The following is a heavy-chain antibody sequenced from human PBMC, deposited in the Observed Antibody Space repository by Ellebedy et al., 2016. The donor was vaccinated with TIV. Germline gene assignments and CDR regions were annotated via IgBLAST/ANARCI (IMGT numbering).Heavy chain of an antibody. Sequence: SVKVSXXASGFPFINSVIQWVRQARGQRLEGIGWIVIGSGDTKFAQLFQERVTMTRDMSTDSAFMELSGLTSEDTAVYYCAADPENDCGDPDHWGQGTLVTVSP. V-gene: IGHV1-58*02. CDR3: AADPENDCGDPDH. D-gene: IGHD4/OR15-4a*01. CDR1: GFPFINSV. CDR2: IVIGSGDT. J-gene: IGHJ4*02.